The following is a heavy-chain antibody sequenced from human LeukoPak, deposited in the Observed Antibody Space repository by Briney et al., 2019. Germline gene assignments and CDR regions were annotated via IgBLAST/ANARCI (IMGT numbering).Heavy chain of an antibody. CDR3: AKVADYGGNHGYFDY. CDR2: ISGSGGST. Sequence: GGSLRLSCAASGFTFSSYAMSWVRQAPGKGLEWVSAISGSGGSTYYADSVRGRFTISRDNSKNALYLQMNSLRAEDTAVYYCAKVADYGGNHGYFDYWGQGTLVTVSS. J-gene: IGHJ4*02. CDR1: GFTFSSYA. D-gene: IGHD4-23*01. V-gene: IGHV3-23*01.